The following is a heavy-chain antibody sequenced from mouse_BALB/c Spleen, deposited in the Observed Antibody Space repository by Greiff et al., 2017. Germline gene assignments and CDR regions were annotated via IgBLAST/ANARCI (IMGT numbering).Heavy chain of an antibody. D-gene: IGHD1-2*01. CDR2: INPSSGYT. J-gene: IGHJ2*01. Sequence: VQLQQSGAELARPGASVKMSCKASGYTFTSYTMHWVKQRPGQGLEWIGYINPSSGYTNYNQKFKDKATLTADKSSSTAYMQLSSLTSEDSAVYYCARRDITTATFDYWGQGTTLTVSS. V-gene: IGHV1-4*01. CDR3: ARRDITTATFDY. CDR1: GYTFTSYT.